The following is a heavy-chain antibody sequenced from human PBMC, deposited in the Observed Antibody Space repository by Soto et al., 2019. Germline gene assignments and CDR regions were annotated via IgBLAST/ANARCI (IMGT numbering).Heavy chain of an antibody. Sequence: GGSLRLSCASSGFTFRTYAMILVRQAPGKGLEWVSVITGSGGSTYYADSVKGRFTISRDTSKNTLFLQMNSLRAEDTAVYYCAKDRYGDYGGIDYWGQGTMVTVS. J-gene: IGHJ4*02. V-gene: IGHV3-23*01. CDR3: AKDRYGDYGGIDY. CDR2: ITGSGGST. CDR1: GFTFRTYA. D-gene: IGHD4-17*01.